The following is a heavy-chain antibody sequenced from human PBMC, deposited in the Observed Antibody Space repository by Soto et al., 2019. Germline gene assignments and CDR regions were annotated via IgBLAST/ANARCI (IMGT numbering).Heavy chain of an antibody. CDR2: IIPILGIA. CDR3: ARDLGYGDYGSAFDI. V-gene: IGHV1-69*08. J-gene: IGHJ3*02. D-gene: IGHD4-17*01. CDR1: GGTFSSYT. Sequence: QVQLVQSGAEVKKPGSSVKVSCKASGGTFSSYTISWVRQAPGQGLEWMGRIIPILGIANYAQKFQGIVTNTADKSTSTAYMELSSLRSEDTAVYYCARDLGYGDYGSAFDIWGQGTMVTVSS.